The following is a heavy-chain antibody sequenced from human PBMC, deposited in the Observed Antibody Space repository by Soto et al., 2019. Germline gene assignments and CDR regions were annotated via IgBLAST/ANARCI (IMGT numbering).Heavy chain of an antibody. Sequence: EVQLVESGGGLVKPGGSLRLSCAASGFTFSSYSMNWVRQSPGKGLEWVSSISASSSYIYYADSVKGRFTVSRDNANNSLYLQSNSLRDEDTAVYYCALGSIVATSLTPFDFWGQGTLVIVSS. CDR1: GFTFSSYS. V-gene: IGHV3-21*01. J-gene: IGHJ4*02. CDR3: ALGSIVATSLTPFDF. CDR2: ISASSSYI. D-gene: IGHD5-12*01.